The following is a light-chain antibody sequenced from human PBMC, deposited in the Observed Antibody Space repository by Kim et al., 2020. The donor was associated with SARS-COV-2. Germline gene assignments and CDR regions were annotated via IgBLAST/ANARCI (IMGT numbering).Light chain of an antibody. Sequence: SASVGDRVTITCRASESLNDLFAWDQQKPGKAPNLLIYKASNLGSGVPSRVSGSGFGTQFTPTISSLQPDDCATYYCQQYCNYCTFGQGTRLEIK. V-gene: IGKV1-5*03. CDR3: QQYCNYCT. CDR2: KAS. J-gene: IGKJ5*01. CDR1: ESLNDL.